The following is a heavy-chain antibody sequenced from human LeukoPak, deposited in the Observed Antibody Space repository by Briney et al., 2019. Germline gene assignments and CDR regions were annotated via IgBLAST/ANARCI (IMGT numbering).Heavy chain of an antibody. CDR1: GFTFSSYA. CDR2: IRDSDGST. V-gene: IGHV3-23*01. Sequence: GGALRLSCAASGFTFSSYAMSWVRQAPGKGLEWVSAIRDSDGSTYDADSVKGRFTISRDNSKNTLYPQMNSLRAEDTAVYYCAKDTSIGRYCTNGVCSPFDYWGQGTLVTVSS. D-gene: IGHD2-8*01. J-gene: IGHJ4*02. CDR3: AKDTSIGRYCTNGVCSPFDY.